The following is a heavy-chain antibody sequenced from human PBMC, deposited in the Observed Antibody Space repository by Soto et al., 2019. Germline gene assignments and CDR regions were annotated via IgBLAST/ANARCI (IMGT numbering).Heavy chain of an antibody. J-gene: IGHJ5*02. CDR3: ARDTSGYYYNWFDP. CDR1: GYSISSGYY. Sequence: SETLSLTCAVSGYSISSGYYWGLIRQPPGKGLEWIGSIYHSGSTYYNPSLKSRVTISVDTSKNQFSLKLSSVTAADTAVYYCARDTSGYYYNWFDPWGQGTLVTVSS. D-gene: IGHD3-22*01. CDR2: IYHSGST. V-gene: IGHV4-38-2*02.